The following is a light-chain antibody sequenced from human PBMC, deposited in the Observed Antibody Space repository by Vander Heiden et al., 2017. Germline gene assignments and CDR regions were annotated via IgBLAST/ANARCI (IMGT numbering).Light chain of an antibody. Sequence: SYVLTPPPSVSVAPGQTARITCGGNYIGDKSVHWYQLKPGQAPVLVVYDGSDRSSGIPERFSGSNSGNTATLTISRVEAGDEADYYCQVWDGIRDHPNWVFGGGTKLTVL. CDR2: DGS. CDR1: YIGDKS. CDR3: QVWDGIRDHPNWV. J-gene: IGLJ3*02. V-gene: IGLV3-21*02.